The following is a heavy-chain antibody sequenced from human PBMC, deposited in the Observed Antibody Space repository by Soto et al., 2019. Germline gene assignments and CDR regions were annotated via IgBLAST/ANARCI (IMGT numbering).Heavy chain of an antibody. CDR2: ISYDGSNK. D-gene: IGHD6-19*01. CDR1: GFTFSSYG. V-gene: IGHV3-30*18. CDR3: AKPLAVAGSYFMGSLAY. J-gene: IGHJ4*02. Sequence: QVQLVESGGGVVQPGRSLRLSCAASGFTFSSYGMHWVRQAPGKGLEWVAVISYDGSNKYYADSVKGRFTISRDNSKNTLYLQMNSLRAEDTAVYHCAKPLAVAGSYFMGSLAYWGQGTLVTVSS.